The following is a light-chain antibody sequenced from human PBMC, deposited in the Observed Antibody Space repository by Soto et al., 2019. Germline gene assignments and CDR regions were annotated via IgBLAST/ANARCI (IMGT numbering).Light chain of an antibody. J-gene: IGKJ5*01. CDR3: QQYNNWPPIT. V-gene: IGKV1-5*01. Sequence: DIQMTQSPSTLSASVGDRFTITCLSSQSISSWLAWYQQKPGKAPKLLIYDASSLESGVPSRFSGSGSGTEFTLTISSLQPDDFAVYYCQQYNNWPPITFGQGTRLEIK. CDR2: DAS. CDR1: QSISSW.